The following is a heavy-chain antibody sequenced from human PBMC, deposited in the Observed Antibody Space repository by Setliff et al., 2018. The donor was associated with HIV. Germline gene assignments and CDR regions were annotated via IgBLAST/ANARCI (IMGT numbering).Heavy chain of an antibody. Sequence: GGSLRLSCAASGFTFDDYGMSWVRQAPGKGLEWVSRINTDGSSTSYADSVKGRFTISRDNAKNTLFLQMNSLRAEDTAVYYCARAQDNYYDSSGYSFDSWGQGSLVTVSS. CDR2: INTDGSST. J-gene: IGHJ4*02. V-gene: IGHV3-74*01. D-gene: IGHD3-22*01. CDR1: GFTFDDYG. CDR3: ARAQDNYYDSSGYSFDS.